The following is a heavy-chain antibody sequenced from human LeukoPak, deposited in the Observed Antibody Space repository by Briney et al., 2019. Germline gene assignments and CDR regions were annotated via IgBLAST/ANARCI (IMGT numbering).Heavy chain of an antibody. V-gene: IGHV3-30*04. CDR3: AREPNYYDSSGYYPGSLSFDY. D-gene: IGHD3-22*01. CDR2: ISNDGSNK. Sequence: PGGSLRLSCAASGFTFSSYAMHWVRQAPGKGLEWVAVISNDGSNKYYADSVKGRFTISRDNSKNTLYLQMNSLRAEDTAVYYCAREPNYYDSSGYYPGSLSFDYWGQGTLVTVSS. J-gene: IGHJ4*02. CDR1: GFTFSSYA.